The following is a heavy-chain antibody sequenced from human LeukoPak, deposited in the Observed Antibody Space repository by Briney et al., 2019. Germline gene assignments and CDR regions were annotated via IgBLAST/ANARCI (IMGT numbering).Heavy chain of an antibody. D-gene: IGHD2-2*02. CDR1: GGSFSGYY. Sequence: SETLSLTCAVYGGSFSGYYWSWIRQPPGKGLEWIGEINHSGSTNYNPSLKSRVTTSVDTSKNQFSLKLSSVTAADTAVYYCARIYCSSTSCYTHKYYFDYWGQGTLVTVSS. CDR3: ARIYCSSTSCYTHKYYFDY. V-gene: IGHV4-34*01. J-gene: IGHJ4*02. CDR2: INHSGST.